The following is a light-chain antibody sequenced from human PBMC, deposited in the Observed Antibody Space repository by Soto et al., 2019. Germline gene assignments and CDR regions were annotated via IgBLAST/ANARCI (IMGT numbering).Light chain of an antibody. CDR3: QQYGSSPLWT. J-gene: IGKJ1*01. V-gene: IGKV3-20*01. Sequence: EIVLTQSPGSLSLSPGERATLSCRASQSVSSSYLAWYQQKPGQAPRLLIYGASSRATGIPDRFSDSGSGTDFTLTISRLEPEDFAVYYCQQYGSSPLWTCGQGTKVEIK. CDR2: GAS. CDR1: QSVSSSY.